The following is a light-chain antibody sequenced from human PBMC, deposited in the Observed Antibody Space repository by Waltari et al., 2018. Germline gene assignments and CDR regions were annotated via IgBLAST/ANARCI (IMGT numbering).Light chain of an antibody. J-gene: IGKJ4*01. CDR1: QSLGTN. V-gene: IGKV3-15*01. CDR3: QQYYTSPLT. Sequence: ETVMTQSPATLSVSPGGRATLSCRASQSLGTNLAWYQQKPGQAPRLLIYGSSSGATGVPARFSGSGSGTDFTLTISSLQAEDVAVYYCQQYYTSPLTFGGGTKVEIK. CDR2: GSS.